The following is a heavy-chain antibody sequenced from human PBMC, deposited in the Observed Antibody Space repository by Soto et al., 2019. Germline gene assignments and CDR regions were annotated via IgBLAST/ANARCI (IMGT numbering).Heavy chain of an antibody. CDR1: GGSFSGYY. CDR3: ARGTRYTYGYPLDY. D-gene: IGHD5-18*01. Sequence: QVQLQQWGAGLLKPSETLSLTCAVYGGSFSGYYWSWIRQPPGKGLEWIGEINHGGDTSHNPSLKGRVTIAEDTSKKQLSLRLSSVTAADTAVYYCARGTRYTYGYPLDYWGQGTLVTVSS. V-gene: IGHV4-34*01. CDR2: INHGGDT. J-gene: IGHJ4*02.